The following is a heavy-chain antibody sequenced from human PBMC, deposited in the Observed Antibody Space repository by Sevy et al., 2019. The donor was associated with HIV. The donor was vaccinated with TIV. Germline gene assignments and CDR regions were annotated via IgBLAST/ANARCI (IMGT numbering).Heavy chain of an antibody. CDR1: GYSISSGYY. Sequence: SETLSLTCTVSGYSISSGYYWGWIRQPPGKGLEWIGSIHHSGSTYYNPSLKSRVTISVEMSKNQFSLKMSSVTAADTPVFYCARDKAYSSSWYGEGNWFDPWGQETLVTASS. D-gene: IGHD6-13*01. CDR2: IHHSGST. V-gene: IGHV4-38-2*02. CDR3: ARDKAYSSSWYGEGNWFDP. J-gene: IGHJ5*02.